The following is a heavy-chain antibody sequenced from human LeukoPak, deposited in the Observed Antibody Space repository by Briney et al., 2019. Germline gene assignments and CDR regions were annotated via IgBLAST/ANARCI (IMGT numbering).Heavy chain of an antibody. Sequence: PRGSLRLSCEASGYTSRGHWTSWVCQVPGERLECVSNIYQDVRETYYMHSAKGRFTISRENAKNSSSLQMNSLRVQTTGGYYCARDNDGKDVWGKGTMVTVSS. CDR3: ARDNDGKDV. J-gene: IGHJ6*04. V-gene: IGHV3-7*01. CDR1: GYTSRGHW. D-gene: IGHD2-8*01. CDR2: IYQDVRET.